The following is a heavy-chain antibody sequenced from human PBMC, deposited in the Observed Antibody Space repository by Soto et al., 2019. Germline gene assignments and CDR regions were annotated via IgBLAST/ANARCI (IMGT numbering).Heavy chain of an antibody. V-gene: IGHV1-8*01. CDR3: ASTRIAAAGHAITYYYYMDV. CDR1: GYTFTSYD. Sequence: ASVKVSCKASGYTFTSYDINWVRQATGQGLEWMGWMSPNSGNTGYAQKFQGRVTMTRNTSISTAYMELSSLRSEDTAVYYCASTRIAAAGHAITYYYYMDVWGKGTTVTVSS. D-gene: IGHD6-13*01. J-gene: IGHJ6*03. CDR2: MSPNSGNT.